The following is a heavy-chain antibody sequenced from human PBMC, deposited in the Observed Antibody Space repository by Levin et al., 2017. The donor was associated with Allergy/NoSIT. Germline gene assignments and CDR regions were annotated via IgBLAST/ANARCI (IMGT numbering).Heavy chain of an antibody. CDR1: GGSVSSGSYY. V-gene: IGHV4-61*01. Sequence: SETLSLTCTVSGGSVSSGSYYWSWIRQPPGKGLEWIGYIYYSGSTNYNPSLKSRVTISVDTSKNQFSLKLSSVTAADTAVYYCARGPPRVRGAQYNWFDPWGQGTLVTVSS. CDR3: ARGPPRVRGAQYNWFDP. D-gene: IGHD2-15*01. CDR2: IYYSGST. J-gene: IGHJ5*02.